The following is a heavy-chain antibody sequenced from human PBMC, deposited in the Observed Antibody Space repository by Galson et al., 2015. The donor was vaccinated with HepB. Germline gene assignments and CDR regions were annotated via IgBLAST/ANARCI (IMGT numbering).Heavy chain of an antibody. CDR2: ISYDGSNK. V-gene: IGHV3-30-3*02. CDR1: GFTFSSYA. CDR3: AKSGRSYSGSGWLLIDY. D-gene: IGHD6-19*01. Sequence: SLRLSCAASGFTFSSYAMHWVRQAPGKGLEWVAVISYDGSNKYYADSVKGRFTISRDNSKNTLYLQMNSLRTEDTAVYFCAKSGRSYSGSGWLLIDYWGQGTLVTAAS. J-gene: IGHJ4*02.